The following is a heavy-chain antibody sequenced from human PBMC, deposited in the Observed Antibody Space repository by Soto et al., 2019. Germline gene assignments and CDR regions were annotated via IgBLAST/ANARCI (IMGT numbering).Heavy chain of an antibody. CDR1: GGSISSSSYY. CDR3: ARHTTVCGGDCYPYYFDY. CDR2: IYYSGST. V-gene: IGHV4-39*01. Sequence: SETLSLTCTVSGGSISSSSYYWGWIRQPPGKGLEWIGSIYYSGSTYYNPSLKSRVTISVDTSKNQFSLKLSSVTAADTAVYYCARHTTVCGGDCYPYYFDYWGQGTLVTVSS. D-gene: IGHD2-21*01. J-gene: IGHJ4*02.